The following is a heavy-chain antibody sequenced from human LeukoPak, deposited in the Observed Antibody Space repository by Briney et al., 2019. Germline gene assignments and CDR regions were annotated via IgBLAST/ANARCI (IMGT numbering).Heavy chain of an antibody. V-gene: IGHV4-39*07. J-gene: IGHJ1*01. D-gene: IGHD2-2*01. CDR1: GGSISSSSYY. CDR2: IYYSGST. Sequence: SETLSLTCTVSGGSISSSSYYWGWIRQPPGKGLEWIGSIYYSGSTYYNPSLKSRVTISVDTSKNQFSLKLSSVTAADTAVYYCASSDCSSTSCYGGGDEYFQHWGQGTLVTVSS. CDR3: ASSDCSSTSCYGGGDEYFQH.